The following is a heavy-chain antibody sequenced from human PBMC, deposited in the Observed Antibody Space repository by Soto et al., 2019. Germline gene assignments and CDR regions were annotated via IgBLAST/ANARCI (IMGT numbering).Heavy chain of an antibody. V-gene: IGHV1-3*01. CDR2: INAGNGNT. J-gene: IGHJ4*02. D-gene: IGHD3-3*01. CDR1: GYTFTSYA. CDR3: ASSGIWSGFYYFDY. Sequence: ASVKICCKASGYTFTSYAMHWVRHAPGQRLEWMGWINAGNGNTKYSQKCQGRVTITRDTSARTAYMELSSLRSEDTAVYYCASSGIWSGFYYFDYWGQGTLVTVSS.